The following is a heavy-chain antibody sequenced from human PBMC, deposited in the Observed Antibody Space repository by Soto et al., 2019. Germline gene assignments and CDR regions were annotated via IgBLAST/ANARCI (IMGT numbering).Heavy chain of an antibody. D-gene: IGHD6-19*01. Sequence: ASVKVSCKASGHTFTGYYMHWVRQAPGQGLEWMGWINPNSGGTNYAQKFQGWVTMTRDTSISTAYMELSRLRSDDTAVYYCARDQEYSSGWYSDYYYGMDVWGQGTTVTVSS. CDR3: ARDQEYSSGWYSDYYYGMDV. J-gene: IGHJ6*02. CDR2: INPNSGGT. V-gene: IGHV1-2*04. CDR1: GHTFTGYY.